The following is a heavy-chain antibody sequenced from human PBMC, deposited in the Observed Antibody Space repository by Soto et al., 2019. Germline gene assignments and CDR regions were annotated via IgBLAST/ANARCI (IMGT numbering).Heavy chain of an antibody. CDR2: IRTISSAI. J-gene: IGHJ4*02. Sequence: QLVESGGGLVQPGGSLRLSCAASGFTFSDYPMNWVRQAPGKGLEWVSSIRTISSAIYFADSVRGRFTISRDNARNSLYLQMTSLRDEHTAVYYCARETPSFDSWGQGTLVTVSS. CDR1: GFTFSDYP. V-gene: IGHV3-48*02. CDR3: ARETPSFDS. D-gene: IGHD2-15*01.